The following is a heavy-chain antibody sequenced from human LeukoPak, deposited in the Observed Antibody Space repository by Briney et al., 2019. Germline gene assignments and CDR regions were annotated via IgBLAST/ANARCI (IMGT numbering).Heavy chain of an antibody. Sequence: GASVKVSCKASGGTFSSYAISWVRQAPGQGLEWMGGIIPIFGTANYAQKFQGRVTITTDESTSTAYMELSSLRSEDTAVYYCARGGGSSSWSYYYYYYMDVWGKGTTVTVSS. CDR2: IIPIFGTA. V-gene: IGHV1-69*05. CDR3: ARGGGSSSWSYYYYYYMDV. J-gene: IGHJ6*03. D-gene: IGHD6-13*01. CDR1: GGTFSSYA.